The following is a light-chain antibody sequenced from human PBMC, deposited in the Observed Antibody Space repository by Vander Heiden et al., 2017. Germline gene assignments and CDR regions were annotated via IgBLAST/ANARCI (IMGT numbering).Light chain of an antibody. J-gene: IGKJ2*01. CDR1: QSVLSSSNNKHH. V-gene: IGKV4-1*01. CDR2: WAS. Sequence: DIVMTQSPDSLSVSLRGRATITCPASQSVLSSSNNKHHLGWYQQKPGQPPKLLIYWASTRESGVPDRFSGRASGTDFTLTISSLQAEDVAVYYCQQYYTTPYTFGQGTKSGDQT. CDR3: QQYYTTPYT.